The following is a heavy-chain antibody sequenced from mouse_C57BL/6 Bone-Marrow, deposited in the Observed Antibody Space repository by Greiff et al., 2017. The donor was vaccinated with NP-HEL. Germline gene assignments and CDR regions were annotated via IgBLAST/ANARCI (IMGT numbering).Heavy chain of an antibody. V-gene: IGHV1-64*01. Sequence: VQLQQPGAELVKPGASVKLSCKASGYTFTSYWMHWVKQRPGQGLEWIGMIHPNSGSTNYNEKFKSKATLTVDKSSSTAYMQLSSLTSEDSAFYYCARSGSTYGWYFDVWGTGTTVTVSS. CDR2: IHPNSGST. D-gene: IGHD5-1*01. J-gene: IGHJ1*03. CDR1: GYTFTSYW. CDR3: ARSGSTYGWYFDV.